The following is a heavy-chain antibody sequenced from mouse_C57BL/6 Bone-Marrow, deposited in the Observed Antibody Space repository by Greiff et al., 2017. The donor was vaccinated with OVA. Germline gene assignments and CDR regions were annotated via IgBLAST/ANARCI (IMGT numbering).Heavy chain of an antibody. CDR2: IHPNSGST. Sequence: VQLQQSGAELVKPGASVKLSCKASGYTFTSYWMHWVKQRPGQGLEWIGMIHPNSGSTNYNEKFKSKATLTVDKSSSTAYMQLSSLTSEDSAVYYCARWGCGRSPLFAYGGRETVVTVSA. CDR1: GYTFTSYW. D-gene: IGHD1-1*01. V-gene: IGHV1-64*01. J-gene: IGHJ3*01. CDR3: ARWGCGRSPLFAY.